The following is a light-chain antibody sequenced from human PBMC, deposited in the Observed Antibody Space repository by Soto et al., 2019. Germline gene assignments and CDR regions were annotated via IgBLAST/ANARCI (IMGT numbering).Light chain of an antibody. V-gene: IGKV3-20*01. CDR1: QSVSSSY. CDR2: GAS. CDR3: QQYDSSRTWT. J-gene: IGKJ1*01. Sequence: EIVLTQSPGTLSLSPGERATLSCRASQSVSSSYLAWYQQKPGQAPRLLIYGASSRATGIPDRFSGSGSGTDFTLTISRLEPEDFAVYYCQQYDSSRTWTFGQGTKVDIK.